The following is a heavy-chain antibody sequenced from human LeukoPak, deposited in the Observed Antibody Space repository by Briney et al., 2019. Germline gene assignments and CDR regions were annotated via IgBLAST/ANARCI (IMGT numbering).Heavy chain of an antibody. J-gene: IGHJ4*02. Sequence: AVTVSCKTSGDTFSIYTISWVRPAPEQGLEWMRRLIPILGTANYAQKFQVRVTITADKSTSTAYMELSSLRSEDTAVYYCARGSKYYYDSSGDSPVDYWGQGTLVTVSS. V-gene: IGHV1-69*08. CDR2: LIPILGTA. CDR3: ARGSKYYYDSSGDSPVDY. D-gene: IGHD3-22*01. CDR1: GDTFSIYT.